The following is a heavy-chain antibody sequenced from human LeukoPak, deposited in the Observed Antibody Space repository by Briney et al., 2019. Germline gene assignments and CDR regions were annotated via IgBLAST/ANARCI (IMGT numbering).Heavy chain of an antibody. CDR2: IRYDGSNK. Sequence: GGSLRLSCAASGFTFSSYGMHWVRQAPGKGLEWVAFIRYDGSNKYYADSVKGRFTISRDNSKNTLYLQMNSLRAEDTAVYYCAKELPPQGGSYFHYWGQGTLVTVSS. CDR1: GFTFSSYG. J-gene: IGHJ4*02. V-gene: IGHV3-30*02. D-gene: IGHD1-26*01. CDR3: AKELPPQGGSYFHY.